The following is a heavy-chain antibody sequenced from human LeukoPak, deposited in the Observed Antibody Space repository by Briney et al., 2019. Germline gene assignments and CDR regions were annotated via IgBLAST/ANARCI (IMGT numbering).Heavy chain of an antibody. CDR1: GGSISSYY. J-gene: IGHJ6*02. Sequence: SETLSLTCTVSGGSISSYYWSWIRQPPGKGLEWIGYIYYSGSTNYNPSFKSRVTISVDTSKNQFSLKLSSVTAADTAVYYCARAGYSSSWDYYYYYGMDVWGQGTTVTVSS. CDR2: IYYSGST. CDR3: ARAGYSSSWDYYYYYGMDV. V-gene: IGHV4-59*01. D-gene: IGHD6-13*01.